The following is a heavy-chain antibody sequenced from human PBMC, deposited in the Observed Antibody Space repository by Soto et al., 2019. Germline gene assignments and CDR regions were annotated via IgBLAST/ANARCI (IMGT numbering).Heavy chain of an antibody. CDR2: IYPGDSDT. D-gene: IGHD5-12*01. CDR1: GYSFTSYW. CDR3: AIAALDSGYDYTNFDY. J-gene: IGHJ4*02. V-gene: IGHV5-51*01. Sequence: GESLKISCKGSGYSFTSYWIGWVRQMPGKGLEWMGIIYPGDSDTRYSPSFQGQVTISADKSISTAYLQWSSLKASDTAMYYCAIAALDSGYDYTNFDYWGQGTLVTVSS.